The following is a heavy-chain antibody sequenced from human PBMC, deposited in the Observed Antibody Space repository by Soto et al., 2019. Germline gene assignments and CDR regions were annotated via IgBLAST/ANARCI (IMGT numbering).Heavy chain of an antibody. D-gene: IGHD3-3*01. CDR3: ARGLRDTYDRYFQH. Sequence: GGSLRLSCAASGFTFSDYYMSWIRQAPGKGLEWVSYISSSGSTIYYADSVKGRFTISRDNAKNSLYLQMNSLRAEDTAVYYCARGLRDTYDRYFQHWGQGTLVTVSS. J-gene: IGHJ1*01. CDR2: ISSSGSTI. CDR1: GFTFSDYY. V-gene: IGHV3-11*01.